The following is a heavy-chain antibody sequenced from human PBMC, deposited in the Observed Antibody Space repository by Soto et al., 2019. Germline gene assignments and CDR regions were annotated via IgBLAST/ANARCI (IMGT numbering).Heavy chain of an antibody. Sequence: GGSLRLSCAASGFTFSSYAMSWVRQAPGKGLEWVSAITGSGDSTYYPDSVRGRFTISRDNSKNTLYLQMNRLTAEDTAIYYSAKGSTGYCTSFACYHFDYWGQGTLVTVSS. D-gene: IGHD2-15*01. J-gene: IGHJ4*02. V-gene: IGHV3-23*01. CDR3: AKGSTGYCTSFACYHFDY. CDR2: ITGSGDST. CDR1: GFTFSSYA.